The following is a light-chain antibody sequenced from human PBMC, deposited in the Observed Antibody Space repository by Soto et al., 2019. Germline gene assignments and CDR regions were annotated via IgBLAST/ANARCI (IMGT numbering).Light chain of an antibody. J-gene: IGKJ5*01. CDR2: GAS. V-gene: IGKV3-20*01. Sequence: EIVLTQSPATLSLSPGERATLSCRASQSVSSYLAWYQQKPGQAPRLLIYGASSRATGIPDRFSGSGSGTDFTLTISRLEPEDFAVYYCQHYGSSSIPFGQGTRLEI. CDR3: QHYGSSSIP. CDR1: QSVSSY.